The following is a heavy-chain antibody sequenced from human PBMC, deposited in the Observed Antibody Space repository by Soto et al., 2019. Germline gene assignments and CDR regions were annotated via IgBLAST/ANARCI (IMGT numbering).Heavy chain of an antibody. CDR1: GFIFSSHT. D-gene: IGHD3-16*01. J-gene: IGHJ5*02. V-gene: IGHV3-21*02. CDR3: AGGGSLYP. CDR2: ISSSSASI. Sequence: EVQLVESGGGLVKPGGSLRLSCAASGFIFSSHTMNWVRQAPGKGLEWVSSISSSSASIYYADSVKGRFTISRDNAKNSLFLQMNCLRADDTAVYYCAGGGSLYPWGQGTLVTVSS.